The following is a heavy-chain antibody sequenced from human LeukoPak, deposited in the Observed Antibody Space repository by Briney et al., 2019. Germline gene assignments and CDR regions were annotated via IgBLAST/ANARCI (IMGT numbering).Heavy chain of an antibody. CDR3: ARDAALWTGGFDY. CDR1: GFTFSSYA. Sequence: GGSLRLSCAASGFTFSSYAMHWVRQAPGKGLERVAVISYDGSNKYYADSVKGRFTISRDNSKNTLYLQMNSLRAEDTAVYYCARDAALWTGGFDYWGQGTLVTVSS. CDR2: ISYDGSNK. J-gene: IGHJ4*02. V-gene: IGHV3-30-3*01. D-gene: IGHD3/OR15-3a*01.